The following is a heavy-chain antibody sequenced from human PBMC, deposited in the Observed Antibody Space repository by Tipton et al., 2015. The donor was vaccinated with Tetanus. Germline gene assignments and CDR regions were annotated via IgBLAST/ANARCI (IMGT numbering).Heavy chain of an antibody. CDR3: AKYGWNVVT. D-gene: IGHD2-21*01. V-gene: IGHV3-23*01. J-gene: IGHJ5*02. Sequence: GSLRLSCVGSGYTFKNFAMSWVRQAPGKGLEWVAGISGDGNGRFYADSVKGRFSISRDNSKDTLFLQMNSLRVEDTAIYYCAKYGWNVVTWGQGTLVPVSS. CDR1: GYTFKNFA. CDR2: ISGDGNGR.